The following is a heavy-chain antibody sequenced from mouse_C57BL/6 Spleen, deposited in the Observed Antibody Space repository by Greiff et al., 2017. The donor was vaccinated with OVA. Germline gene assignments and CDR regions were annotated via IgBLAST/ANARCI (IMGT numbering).Heavy chain of an antibody. D-gene: IGHD1-1*01. Sequence: VQLQQPGAELVKPGASVKLSCKASGYTFTSYWMHWVKQRPGQGLEWIGMIHPNSGSTNYNEKFKSKATLTVDKSSSTAYMQLSSLTSEDSAVYYCSRDYGSSYYFDYWGQGTTRTVSS. CDR3: SRDYGSSYYFDY. V-gene: IGHV1-64*01. CDR1: GYTFTSYW. J-gene: IGHJ2*01. CDR2: IHPNSGST.